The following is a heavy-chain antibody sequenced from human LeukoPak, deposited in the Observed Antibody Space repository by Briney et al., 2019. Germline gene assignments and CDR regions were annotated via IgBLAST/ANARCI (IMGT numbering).Heavy chain of an antibody. CDR3: ARGSWLLLPYGMDV. Sequence: PGGSLRLSCAASGFTFSSYAMHWVRQAPGKGLEWVAVISYDGSNKYYADSVKGRFTISRDNSKNTLYLQMNSLRAEDTAVYYCARGSWLLLPYGMDVWGQGTTVTVSS. V-gene: IGHV3-30-3*01. D-gene: IGHD3-22*01. CDR1: GFTFSSYA. J-gene: IGHJ6*02. CDR2: ISYDGSNK.